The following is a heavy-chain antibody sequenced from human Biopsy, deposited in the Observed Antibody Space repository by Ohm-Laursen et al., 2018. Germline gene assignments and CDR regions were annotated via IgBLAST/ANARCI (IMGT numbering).Heavy chain of an antibody. CDR3: AKDRRTMRIWYFDL. V-gene: IGHV3-66*01. Sequence: SLRLSCTASGFTVYNNYMTWVRQAPGKGLKWVSLIYSGGDTRYADSVKGRFTISRDSSKNTLYLQLNSLRVDDTAVYYCAKDRRTMRIWYFDLWGRGTLVTVSS. CDR1: GFTVYNNY. D-gene: IGHD4/OR15-4a*01. CDR2: IYSGGDT. J-gene: IGHJ2*01.